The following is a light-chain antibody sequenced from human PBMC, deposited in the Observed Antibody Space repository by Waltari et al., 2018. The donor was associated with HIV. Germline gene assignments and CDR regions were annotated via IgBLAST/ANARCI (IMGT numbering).Light chain of an antibody. CDR1: SSNIGNAN. J-gene: IGLJ1*01. CDR3: VGWDGSLSGYV. CDR2: KNY. V-gene: IGLV1-47*01. Sequence: QSVLTQPPSASGTPGQTVTISCSGSSSNIGNANVYWYQQLQGMTPKLLIYKNYQRPSGFPDRFAGSKSGTSASLAISGLRSEDEADYYCVGWDGSLSGYVFGAGTKVTVL.